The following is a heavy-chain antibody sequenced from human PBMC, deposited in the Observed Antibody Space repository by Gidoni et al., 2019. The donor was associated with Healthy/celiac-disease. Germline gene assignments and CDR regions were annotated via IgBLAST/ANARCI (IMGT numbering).Heavy chain of an antibody. J-gene: IGHJ3*02. CDR2: RKQDGSEK. Sequence: EVQLVESGGGLVQPGGSLRLSCAASGFPFSSYWISWVRQAPGQGLEWVANRKQDGSEKYYVDSVKGRFTISRDNAKNSLYLQMNSLRAEDTAVYYCARDRPLAYCGGDCYRGAFDIWGQGTMVTVSS. CDR3: ARDRPLAYCGGDCYRGAFDI. CDR1: GFPFSSYW. V-gene: IGHV3-7*01. D-gene: IGHD2-21*02.